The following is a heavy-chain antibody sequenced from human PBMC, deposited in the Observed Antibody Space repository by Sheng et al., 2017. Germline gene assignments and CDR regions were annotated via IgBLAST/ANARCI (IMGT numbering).Heavy chain of an antibody. CDR3: VKDLCRRGGSCYSEVDFDY. D-gene: IGHD2-15*01. V-gene: IGHV3-64D*09. Sequence: EVQLVESGGGLVQPGGSLRLSRSASGFTFSSYAMHWVRQAPGKGLEYVSAISSNGGSTYYADSVKGRFTISRDNSKNTLYLQMSSLRAEDTAVYYCVKDLCRRGGSCYSEVDFDYWGQGTLVTVSS. J-gene: IGHJ4*02. CDR1: GFTFSSYA. CDR2: ISSNGGST.